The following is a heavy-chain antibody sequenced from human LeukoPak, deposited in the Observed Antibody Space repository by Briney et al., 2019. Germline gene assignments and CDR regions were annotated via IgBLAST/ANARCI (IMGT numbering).Heavy chain of an antibody. CDR2: ISHSGTT. CDR1: GGSSSGYY. Sequence: SETLSLTCAVYGGSSSGYYWTWIRQPPGKGLEWIGYISHSGTTNYNPSLKSRVTISVDTSKNQFSLKLSSVTAADTAVYYCARIAQGGSGSYYTPQYYYYYMDVWGKGTTVTVFS. CDR3: ARIAQGGSGSYYTPQYYYYYMDV. D-gene: IGHD3-10*01. V-gene: IGHV4-59*01. J-gene: IGHJ6*03.